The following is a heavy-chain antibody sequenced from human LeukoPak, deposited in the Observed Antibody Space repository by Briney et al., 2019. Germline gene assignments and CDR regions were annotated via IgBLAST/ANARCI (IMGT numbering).Heavy chain of an antibody. J-gene: IGHJ5*02. CDR2: IYPGDSDT. V-gene: IGHV5-51*01. Sequence: GESLKISCKGSGYSFTSYWIGWARQMPGKGLEWMGIIYPGDSDTRYSPSFQGQVTISADKSISTAYLQWSSLKASDTAMYYCARHSLKTDYGGYEGAFDPWGQGTLVTVSS. CDR1: GYSFTSYW. D-gene: IGHD4-17*01. CDR3: ARHSLKTDYGGYEGAFDP.